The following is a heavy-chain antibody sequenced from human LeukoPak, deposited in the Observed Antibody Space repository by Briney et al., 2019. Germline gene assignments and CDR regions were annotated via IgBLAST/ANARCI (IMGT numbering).Heavy chain of an antibody. D-gene: IGHD6-19*01. J-gene: IGHJ4*02. Sequence: SETLSLTCTVSADSISSSSYYWGWIRQPPGKDLEWIGSIYYSGSTYYNPSLKSRVTISVDTSKNQFSLKRSTVTAADTAVYYCARPYRGGWRGGYDYWGQGTLVTVSS. CDR3: ARPYRGGWRGGYDY. CDR1: ADSISSSSYY. CDR2: IYYSGST. V-gene: IGHV4-39*01.